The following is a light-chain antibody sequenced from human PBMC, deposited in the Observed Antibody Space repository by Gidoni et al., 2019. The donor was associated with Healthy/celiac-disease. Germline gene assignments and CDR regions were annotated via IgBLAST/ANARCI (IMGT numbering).Light chain of an antibody. Sequence: ELEMPQSPATLSVSPGERATPSCRASQSVSSNLAWYQLKPGQAPRLLIYGASTRATGIPARFSGSGSGTEFTLTISSLQSADFAVYYCQQYNNWPPKYTFGQGTKLEIK. J-gene: IGKJ2*01. CDR2: GAS. CDR1: QSVSSN. V-gene: IGKV3-15*01. CDR3: QQYNNWPPKYT.